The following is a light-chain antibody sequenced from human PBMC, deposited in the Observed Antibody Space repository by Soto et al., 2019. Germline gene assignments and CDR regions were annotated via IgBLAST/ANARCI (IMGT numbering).Light chain of an antibody. CDR3: KQYNRDTWT. J-gene: IGKJ1*01. CDR1: QSISNL. V-gene: IGKV1-5*01. CDR2: DAS. Sequence: DIQMTQSPSTLSASVGDRVTITCRASQSISNLLAWYQQKPGKAPKVLIYDASSLESGVPSRFSGSGSGTEFTLTISSLQPDDFATYYCKQYNRDTWTFGQGTKVKIK.